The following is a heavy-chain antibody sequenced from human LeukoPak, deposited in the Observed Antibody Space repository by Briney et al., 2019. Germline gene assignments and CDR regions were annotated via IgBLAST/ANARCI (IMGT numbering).Heavy chain of an antibody. CDR1: GYTFTGYY. CDR2: INPNSGGT. Sequence: ASVKVSCKASGYTFTGYYMHWVRQAPGQGLEWMGWINPNSGGTNYAQKFQGWVTMTRDTSISTAYMEPSRLRSDDTAVYYCARGPPNRYCSSTSCYPIAVAGTGDYWGQGTLVTVSS. J-gene: IGHJ4*02. CDR3: ARGPPNRYCSSTSCYPIAVAGTGDY. V-gene: IGHV1-2*04. D-gene: IGHD2-2*01.